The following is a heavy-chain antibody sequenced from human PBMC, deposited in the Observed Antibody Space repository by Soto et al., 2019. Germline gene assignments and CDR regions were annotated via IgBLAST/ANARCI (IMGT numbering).Heavy chain of an antibody. CDR1: GGSISSGGYS. CDR2: IYHSGGT. Sequence: QLQLQESGSGLVKPSQTLSLTCAVSGGSISSGGYSWSWIRQPPGKGLEWIGYIYHSGGTYYNPSLKSRVTISEDGSKNQFSLKLSSVTAADSAVYYCAGVRGPYCGGECYPPTPNWFDPWGQGTLVTVSS. V-gene: IGHV4-30-2*01. D-gene: IGHD2-21*01. J-gene: IGHJ5*02. CDR3: AGVRGPYCGGECYPPTPNWFDP.